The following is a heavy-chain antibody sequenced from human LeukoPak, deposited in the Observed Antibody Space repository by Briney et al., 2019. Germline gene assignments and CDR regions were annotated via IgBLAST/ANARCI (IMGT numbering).Heavy chain of an antibody. V-gene: IGHV3-48*01. J-gene: IGHJ4*02. D-gene: IGHD3-10*01. Sequence: PGGSLRLSCAASGFTFSSYSMNWVRQAPGKGLEWVSYISNSIIDYADSVKGRFTISRDNAKNSLYLQMNSLRAEDTAVYYCVRDHLWAFDYWGQGTLVTVSS. CDR1: GFTFSSYS. CDR2: ISNSII. CDR3: VRDHLWAFDY.